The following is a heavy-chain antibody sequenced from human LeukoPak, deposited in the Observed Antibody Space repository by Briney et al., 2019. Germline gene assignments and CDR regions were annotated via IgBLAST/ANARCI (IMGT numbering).Heavy chain of an antibody. CDR2: IYHSGST. D-gene: IGHD4-23*01. Sequence: SGTLSLTCAVSGGFIASSYWWTWVRQPPGKGLEWIGEIYHSGSTNYNPSLRSRVTISVDKSDNQFSLKLNSMTAADTAVYYCARNAGNSDVDYWGQGTLVTVSS. CDR1: GGFIASSYW. V-gene: IGHV4-4*02. J-gene: IGHJ4*02. CDR3: ARNAGNSDVDY.